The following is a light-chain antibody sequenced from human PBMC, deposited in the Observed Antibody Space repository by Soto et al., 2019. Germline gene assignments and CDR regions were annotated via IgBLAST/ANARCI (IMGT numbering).Light chain of an antibody. J-gene: IGKJ4*01. V-gene: IGKV1-39*01. CDR2: AAS. Sequence: DIQMTQSPSSLSASVGDRITMTCRASQSITYYLNWYQQKPGKAPKLLIYAASSLQGGVPFRFSGRGSGTEFTLTISRLQPEDFATYYCQQTLRTPTFGGGSKVDI. CDR1: QSITYY. CDR3: QQTLRTPT.